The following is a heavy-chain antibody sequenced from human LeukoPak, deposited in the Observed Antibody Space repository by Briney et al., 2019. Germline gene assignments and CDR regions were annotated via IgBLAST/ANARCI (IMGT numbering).Heavy chain of an antibody. V-gene: IGHV3-23*01. CDR1: GFTFSSNA. D-gene: IGHD3-22*01. J-gene: IGHJ4*02. CDR2: IGTAGVTT. CDR3: ARRGYYDTSGYLFDY. Sequence: GGSLRLSCVASGFTFSSNAMSWVRQAPGKGLEWVSTIGTAGVTTYYADSVKGRFTISRDNSKNTLYLQMNSLRAEDTALYYCARRGYYDTSGYLFDYWGQGTLVTVSS.